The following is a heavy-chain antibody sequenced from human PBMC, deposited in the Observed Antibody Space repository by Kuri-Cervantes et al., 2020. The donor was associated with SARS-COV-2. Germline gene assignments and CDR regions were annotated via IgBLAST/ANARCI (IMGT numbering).Heavy chain of an antibody. V-gene: IGHV3-30-3*01. CDR3: ARDGDVGTRRRFSGWTYYYYGMDV. D-gene: IGHD6-19*01. CDR2: ISSDGNYK. CDR1: EFTFSNYA. Sequence: GESLKISCAASEFTFSNYAIHWVRQVPGKGLEWVAVISSDGNYKNYADSVKGRFTISRDNSKNTLYLQMNSLRAEDTAVYYCARDGDVGTRRRFSGWTYYYYGMDVWGQGTTVTVSS. J-gene: IGHJ6*02.